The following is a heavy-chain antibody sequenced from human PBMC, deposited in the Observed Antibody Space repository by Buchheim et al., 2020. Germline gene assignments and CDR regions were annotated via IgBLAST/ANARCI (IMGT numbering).Heavy chain of an antibody. CDR1: EFTFSNYA. Sequence: EVQLLDSGGGLVQPGGSLRLACAVSEFTFSNYAMSWVRQAPGKGLAWVSLISGSGGNTYYADSGKGRFTISRDNSRNTMFLQMNSLRAEDTAVYYCAKGLLRGPLESWGQGTL. D-gene: IGHD3-10*01. CDR3: AKGLLRGPLES. V-gene: IGHV3-23*01. J-gene: IGHJ4*02. CDR2: ISGSGGNT.